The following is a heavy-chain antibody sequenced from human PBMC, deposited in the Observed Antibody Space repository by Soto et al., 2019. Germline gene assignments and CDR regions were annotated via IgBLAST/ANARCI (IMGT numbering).Heavy chain of an antibody. V-gene: IGHV1-3*01. CDR1: GYTFTSYA. Sequence: QVQLVQSGAEVKKPGASVKVSCKASGYTFTSYAMHWVRQAPGQRLEWMGWINAGNGNTKYSHKFQGRVTITRHTSASKAYMELSSLRSEDTAVYCCASLIVEATSFDYWGQGTLVTVSS. CDR3: ASLIVEATSFDY. J-gene: IGHJ4*02. CDR2: INAGNGNT. D-gene: IGHD6-25*01.